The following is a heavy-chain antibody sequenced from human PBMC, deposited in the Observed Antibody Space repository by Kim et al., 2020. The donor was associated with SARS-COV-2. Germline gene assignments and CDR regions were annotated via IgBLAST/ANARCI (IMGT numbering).Heavy chain of an antibody. Sequence: GGSLRLSCAASGFTFSSYAMSWVRQAPGKGLEWVSAISGSGGSTYYADSVKGRFTISRDNSKNTLYLQMNSLRAEDTAVYYCAKWYYYDSSGYYYFDSWGEGTLVTVSS. D-gene: IGHD3-22*01. CDR3: AKWYYYDSSGYYYFDS. CDR1: GFTFSSYA. CDR2: ISGSGGST. J-gene: IGHJ4*02. V-gene: IGHV3-23*01.